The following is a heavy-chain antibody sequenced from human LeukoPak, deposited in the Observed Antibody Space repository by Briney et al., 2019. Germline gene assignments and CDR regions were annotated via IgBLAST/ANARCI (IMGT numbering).Heavy chain of an antibody. CDR3: ARGLYSYGDLDY. CDR2: INHSGST. CDR1: GGSFSGYY. Sequence: SETLSLTCAVYGGSFSGYYWSWIRQPPGKGLEWIGEINHSGSTNYNPSLKSRVTISVDTSKNQFSLKLSSVTAADTAVYYCARGLYSYGDLDYWGXGTMVTVSS. D-gene: IGHD5-18*01. V-gene: IGHV4-34*01. J-gene: IGHJ4*02.